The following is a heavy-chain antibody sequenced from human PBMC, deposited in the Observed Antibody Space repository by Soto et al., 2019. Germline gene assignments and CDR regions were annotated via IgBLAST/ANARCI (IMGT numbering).Heavy chain of an antibody. V-gene: IGHV4-30-2*01. CDR2: INHSGTT. CDR1: GGSISSGGYS. CDR3: ARGSPHLTGFSRVFGMDV. J-gene: IGHJ6*02. D-gene: IGHD3-9*01. Sequence: SETLSLTCAVSGGSISSGGYSWSWIRQPPGKGLEWIGDINHSGTTNYNPSLKSRVTISVDTSKNQFSLKLSSVTAADTAVYYCARGSPHLTGFSRVFGMDVWGQGTTVTVS.